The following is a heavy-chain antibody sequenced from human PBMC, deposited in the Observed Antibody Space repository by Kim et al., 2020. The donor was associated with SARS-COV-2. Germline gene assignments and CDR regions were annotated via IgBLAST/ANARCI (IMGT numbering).Heavy chain of an antibody. J-gene: IGHJ4*02. D-gene: IGHD6-13*01. V-gene: IGHV6-1*01. CDR3: ARDYLAAAGDFDY. Sequence: DYAVSVTSRITIDPAPSKNQFSLQLRSVTPEDTSVYYCARDYLAAAGDFDYWGQGTLVTVSS.